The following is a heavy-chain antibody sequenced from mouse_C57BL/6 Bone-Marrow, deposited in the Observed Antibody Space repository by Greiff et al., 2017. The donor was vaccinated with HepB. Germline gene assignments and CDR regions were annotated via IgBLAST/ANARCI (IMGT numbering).Heavy chain of an antibody. CDR2: IDPSDSYT. Sequence: QVQLQQPGAELVMPGASVKLSCKASGYTFTSYWMHWVKQRPGQGLEWIGEIDPSDSYTNYNQKFKGKSTLTVDKYSSTAYMQLSSLTSEDSAVYYCARSDYDGYYYLDYWGQGTTLTVSS. D-gene: IGHD2-3*01. V-gene: IGHV1-69*01. J-gene: IGHJ2*01. CDR3: ARSDYDGYYYLDY. CDR1: GYTFTSYW.